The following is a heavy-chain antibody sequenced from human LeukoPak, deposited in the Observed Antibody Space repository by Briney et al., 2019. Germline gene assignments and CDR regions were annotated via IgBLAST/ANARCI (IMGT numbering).Heavy chain of an antibody. V-gene: IGHV3-74*01. CDR3: ARSDLLDY. Sequence: PGGSLRLSCAASGSGYWMHWVRQAPGKGLVWVSRIKSDGTITSYADSVKGRFTISRDNTKNTVYLQMNSLRAGDTAVYYCARSDLLDYWGQGTLVTVSS. CDR1: GSGYW. J-gene: IGHJ4*02. D-gene: IGHD3-3*01. CDR2: IKSDGTIT.